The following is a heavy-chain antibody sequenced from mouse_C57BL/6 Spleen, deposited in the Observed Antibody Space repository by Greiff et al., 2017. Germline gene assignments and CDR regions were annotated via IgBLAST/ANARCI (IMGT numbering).Heavy chain of an antibody. J-gene: IGHJ2*01. Sequence: QVQLQQSGAELVRPGTSVKVSCKASGYAFTNYLIEWVKQRPGQGLEWIGVINPGSGGTNYNEKFKGKATLTADKSSSTAYMQLSSLTSEDSAVYFCARSLRYYLDYWGQGTTLTVSS. V-gene: IGHV1-54*01. D-gene: IGHD1-1*01. CDR3: ARSLRYYLDY. CDR2: INPGSGGT. CDR1: GYAFTNYL.